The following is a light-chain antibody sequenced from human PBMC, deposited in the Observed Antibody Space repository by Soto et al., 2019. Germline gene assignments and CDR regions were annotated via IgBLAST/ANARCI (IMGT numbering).Light chain of an antibody. Sequence: DIVMTQSPDSMAVSLAERATINCKSSQSILYSPNNKNYLAWYQQKPGQPPKLLIYWASTRESGVPDRFSGSGSGTDFTLTISSLQDEDVAVYYCQQYYDVPQIFGQGTKVEIK. V-gene: IGKV4-1*01. CDR3: QQYYDVPQI. CDR2: WAS. CDR1: QSILYSPNNKNY. J-gene: IGKJ1*01.